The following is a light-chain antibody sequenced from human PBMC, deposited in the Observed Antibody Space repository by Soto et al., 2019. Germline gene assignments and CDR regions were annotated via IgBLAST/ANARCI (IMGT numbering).Light chain of an antibody. V-gene: IGKV1-5*01. J-gene: IGKJ1*01. CDR2: DAS. CDR1: QSISTW. CDR3: QQYNSYST. Sequence: IQMTQSPSTLSASVGDRVTITCRASQSISTWLAWYQQKPGKAPKLLICDASSLESGVPSRFSGSGSGTEFTLTISSLQPEDFASYYCQQYNSYSTFGQGTMVDI.